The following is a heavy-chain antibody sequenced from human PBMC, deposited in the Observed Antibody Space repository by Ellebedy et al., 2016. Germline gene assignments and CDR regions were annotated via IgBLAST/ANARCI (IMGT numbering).Heavy chain of an antibody. Sequence: ASVKVSXXASGYTFTSYDINWVRQATGQGLEWMGWMNPNSGNTGYAQKFQGRVTMTRNTSISTAYMELSSLRSEDTAVYYCARDRIYSYGANRYYYMDVWGKGTTVTVSS. CDR2: MNPNSGNT. CDR1: GYTFTSYD. CDR3: ARDRIYSYGANRYYYMDV. D-gene: IGHD5-18*01. J-gene: IGHJ6*03. V-gene: IGHV1-8*01.